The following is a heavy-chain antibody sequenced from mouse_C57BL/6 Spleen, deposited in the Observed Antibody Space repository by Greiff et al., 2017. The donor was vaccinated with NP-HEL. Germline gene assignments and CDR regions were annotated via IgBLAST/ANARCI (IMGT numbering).Heavy chain of an antibody. D-gene: IGHD1-1*01. CDR2: INPSNGGT. Sequence: QVHVKQSGTELVKPGASVKLSCKASGYTFTSYWMHWVKQRPGQGLEWIGNINPSNGGTNYNEKFKSKATLTVDKSSSTAYMQLSSLTSEDSAVYYCARNYYGSSYPSYAMDYWGQGTSVTVSS. CDR3: ARNYYGSSYPSYAMDY. J-gene: IGHJ4*01. V-gene: IGHV1-53*01. CDR1: GYTFTSYW.